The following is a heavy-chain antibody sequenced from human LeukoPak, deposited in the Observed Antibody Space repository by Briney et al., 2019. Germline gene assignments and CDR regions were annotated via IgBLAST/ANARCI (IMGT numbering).Heavy chain of an antibody. V-gene: IGHV3-7*01. CDR1: GFTFSNYG. D-gene: IGHD2-21*01. J-gene: IGHJ4*02. Sequence: GGTLRLSCAASGFTFSNYGMSWVRQAPGKGLEWVATIRPDGSEGYYADSVRGRFTISRDNSKNSFYLQMSSLRAEDTGVFYCARDVAYSAFDYWGQGTLVTVSS. CDR2: IRPDGSEG. CDR3: ARDVAYSAFDY.